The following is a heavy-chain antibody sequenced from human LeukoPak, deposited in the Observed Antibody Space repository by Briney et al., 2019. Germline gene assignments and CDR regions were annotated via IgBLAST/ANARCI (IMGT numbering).Heavy chain of an antibody. V-gene: IGHV3-11*01. CDR2: ISSSGSTI. Sequence: TGGSLRLSCAASGFTFSDYYMSWIRQAPGKGLEWISYISSSGSTIYYADSVKGRFTISRDNAKNSLYLQMNSLKTADTALYYCTTHLYSGSYSDYWGQGTLVTVSS. D-gene: IGHD1-26*01. CDR1: GFTFSDYY. J-gene: IGHJ4*02. CDR3: TTHLYSGSYSDY.